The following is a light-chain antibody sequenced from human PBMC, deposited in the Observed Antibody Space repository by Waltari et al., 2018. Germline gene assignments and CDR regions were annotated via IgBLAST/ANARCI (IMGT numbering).Light chain of an antibody. CDR2: DAS. CDR1: QTVATH. Sequence: DIVLTQSPATLSLSPGARATLPCRASQTVATHLAWYQQKPGQAARLLIYDASPRATGIAARFSGSWSGTDFSITSSTLEPEDFAIYYWHQRSARDTFGQGTRLEIK. CDR3: HQRSARDT. V-gene: IGKV3-11*01. J-gene: IGKJ5*01.